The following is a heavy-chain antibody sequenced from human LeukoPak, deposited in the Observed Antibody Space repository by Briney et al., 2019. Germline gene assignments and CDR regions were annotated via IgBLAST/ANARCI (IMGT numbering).Heavy chain of an antibody. V-gene: IGHV3-30-3*02. CDR2: ISYDGSNK. J-gene: IGHJ4*02. D-gene: IGHD3-22*01. CDR3: AKTFYYYDSSGYYPDY. Sequence: PGGSLRLSCAASGFTFSSDAMHWVRQAPGKGLEWVAVISYDGSNKYYADSVKGRFTISRDNSKNTLYLQMNSLRAEDTAVYYCAKTFYYYDSSGYYPDYWGQGTLVTVSS. CDR1: GFTFSSDA.